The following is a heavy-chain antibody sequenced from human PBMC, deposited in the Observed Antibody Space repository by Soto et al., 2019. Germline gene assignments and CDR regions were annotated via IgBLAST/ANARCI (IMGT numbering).Heavy chain of an antibody. CDR3: ATERIVGAKSGMDV. CDR2: FDPEDGET. D-gene: IGHD1-26*01. CDR1: GYTLTELS. Sequence: ASVKVSCKVSGYTLTELSMHRVRQAPGKGLEWMGGFDPEDGETIYAQKFQGRVTMTEDTSTDTAYMELSSLRSEDTAVYYCATERIVGAKSGMDVWGQGTTVTVSS. V-gene: IGHV1-24*01. J-gene: IGHJ6*02.